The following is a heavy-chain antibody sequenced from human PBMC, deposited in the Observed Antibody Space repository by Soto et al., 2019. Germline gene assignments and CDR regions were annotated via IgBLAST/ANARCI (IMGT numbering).Heavy chain of an antibody. Sequence: SETLSLTCTGSCGSVSSGSYYWSWIRQPPGKGLEWIGYIYYSGGTNYNPSLKSRVTISVDTSRNQFSLKLSSVTAADTAVYYCARGPYSSSWDENNWFDPWGQGTLVTVSS. CDR1: CGSVSSGSYY. CDR3: ARGPYSSSWDENNWFDP. D-gene: IGHD6-13*01. J-gene: IGHJ5*02. V-gene: IGHV4-61*01. CDR2: IYYSGGT.